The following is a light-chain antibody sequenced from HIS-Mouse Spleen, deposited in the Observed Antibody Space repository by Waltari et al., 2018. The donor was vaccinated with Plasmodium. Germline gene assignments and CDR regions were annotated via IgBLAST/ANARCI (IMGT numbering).Light chain of an antibody. J-gene: IGKJ1*01. CDR3: QQYNSYWT. CDR2: KAS. CDR1: QSISSW. Sequence: DIQMTQSPSTLSASVGDRVTITCRASQSISSWLAWYQQKPGKAPKLLIYKASSLESGVPSRFSCSGSGTEFILTISSLQPDDFATYYCQQYNSYWTFGQGTKVEIK. V-gene: IGKV1-5*03.